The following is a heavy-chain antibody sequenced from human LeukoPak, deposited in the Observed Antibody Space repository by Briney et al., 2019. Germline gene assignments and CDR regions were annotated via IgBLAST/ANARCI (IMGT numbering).Heavy chain of an antibody. V-gene: IGHV1-46*01. D-gene: IGHD2-2*01. J-gene: IGHJ5*02. CDR3: AREIPYCSSTSCLGGWFDP. CDR2: INPSGGST. Sequence: ASVKVSCKASGYTFTNYGISWVRQAPGQGLEWMGIINPSGGSTSYAQKFQGRVTMTRGTSTSTDYMELSSLRSEDTAVYYCAREIPYCSSTSCLGGWFDPWGQGTLVTVSS. CDR1: GYTFTNYG.